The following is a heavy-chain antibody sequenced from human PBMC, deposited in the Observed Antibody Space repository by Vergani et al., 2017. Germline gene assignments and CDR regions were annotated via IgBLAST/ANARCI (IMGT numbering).Heavy chain of an antibody. Sequence: QLQLQESGPGLVKPSETLSLSCRVSGDSISRSHYYWGFIRQPPGKGLEWIGSISSSGSPYYNPTHKSRLTISVDTSKNQFSLNLTSVTAADTAVYYCTRHGRSGWAGYFQHWGQGTLVTASS. CDR2: ISSSGSP. J-gene: IGHJ1*01. CDR1: GDSISRSHYY. V-gene: IGHV4-39*01. CDR3: TRHGRSGWAGYFQH. D-gene: IGHD6-19*01.